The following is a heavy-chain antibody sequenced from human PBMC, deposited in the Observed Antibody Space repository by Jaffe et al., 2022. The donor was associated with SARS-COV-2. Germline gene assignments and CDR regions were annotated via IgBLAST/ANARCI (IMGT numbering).Heavy chain of an antibody. CDR2: IYWDDDK. D-gene: IGHD2-8*02. CDR1: GFSLDTHAVG. V-gene: IGHV2-5*02. CDR3: AHYLVSDTGGFHY. Sequence: QITLQESGPSLVKPTQTLTLTCLVSGFSLDTHAVGVGWIRQPPGKPLEWLALIYWDDDKRYSPSLKSRLTITKDNSKDQVILTMTNMDPVDTGTYYCAHYLVSDTGGFHYWGQGTQVTVSS. J-gene: IGHJ4*02.